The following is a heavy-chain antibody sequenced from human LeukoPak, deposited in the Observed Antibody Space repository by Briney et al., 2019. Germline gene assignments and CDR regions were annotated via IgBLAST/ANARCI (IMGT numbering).Heavy chain of an antibody. CDR1: GFTFSSYE. D-gene: IGHD3-22*01. CDR2: ISSSGSTI. V-gene: IGHV3-48*03. Sequence: PGGSLRLSCAASGFTFSSYEMNWVRQAPGKGLEWVSYISSSGSTIYYADSVKGRFTISRDNAKNSLYLQMNSLRAEDTAVYYCAGTYYYDSSGYYNFYFDYWGQGTLVTVSS. CDR3: AGTYYYDSSGYYNFYFDY. J-gene: IGHJ4*02.